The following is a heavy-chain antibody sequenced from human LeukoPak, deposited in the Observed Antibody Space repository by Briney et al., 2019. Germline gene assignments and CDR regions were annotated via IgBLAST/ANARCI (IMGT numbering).Heavy chain of an antibody. J-gene: IGHJ6*03. CDR2: IYYSGST. CDR1: GGSISSYY. D-gene: IGHD6-6*01. CDR3: AGTQYSSSAGYYYYMDV. V-gene: IGHV4-59*01. Sequence: PSETLSPTCTVSGGSISSYYWSWIRQPPGKGLEWIGYIYYSGSTNYNPSLKSRVTISVDTSKNQFSLKLSSVTAADTAVYYCAGTQYSSSAGYYYYMDVWGKGTTAPSP.